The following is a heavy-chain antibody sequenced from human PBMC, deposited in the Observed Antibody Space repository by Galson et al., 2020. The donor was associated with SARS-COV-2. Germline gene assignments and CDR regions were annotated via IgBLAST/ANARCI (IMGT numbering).Heavy chain of an antibody. J-gene: IGHJ4*02. CDR1: GGSIISGAYY. V-gene: IGHV4-61*02. D-gene: IGHD1-26*01. CDR3: ARVSRWDLYLDF. Sequence: SQTLSLTCTVSGGSIISGAYYWSWIRQPAGKGLEWIGRIYTTTGGTNYNPSLKSRVTISVDPSKNQFSLRLTSVTAADTAVYYCARVSRWDLYLDFWGQGSLVTVSS. CDR2: IYTTTGGT.